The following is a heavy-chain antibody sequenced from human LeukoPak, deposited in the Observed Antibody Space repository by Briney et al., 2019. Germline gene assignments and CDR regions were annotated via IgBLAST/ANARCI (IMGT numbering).Heavy chain of an antibody. Sequence: SETLSLTCTVSGGPFSSSSYYWGGIRQPPGKGVVWIGSIYYSGSTYYNPSLKSRVTISVDTSKNQFSLKLSSVTAADTAVYYCARRHYYYYGMDVWGQGTTVTVSS. CDR1: GGPFSSSSYY. CDR3: ARRHYYYYGMDV. CDR2: IYYSGST. V-gene: IGHV4-39*01. J-gene: IGHJ6*02.